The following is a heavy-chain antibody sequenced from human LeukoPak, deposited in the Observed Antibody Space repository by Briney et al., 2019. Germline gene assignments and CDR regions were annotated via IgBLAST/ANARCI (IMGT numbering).Heavy chain of an antibody. CDR3: ASGIVVVTAHAFDI. CDR1: GFTFSSYG. J-gene: IGHJ3*02. CDR2: ISYDGSNK. Sequence: GGSLRLSCAASGFTFSSYGMHWVRQAPGKGLEWVAVISYDGSNKYYADSVKGRFTISRDNSKNTLYLQMNSLRAEDTAVYYCASGIVVVTAHAFDIWGQGTMVTVSS. D-gene: IGHD2-21*02. V-gene: IGHV3-30*03.